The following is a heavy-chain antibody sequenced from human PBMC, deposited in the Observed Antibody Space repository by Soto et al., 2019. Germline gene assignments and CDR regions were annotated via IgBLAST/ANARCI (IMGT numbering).Heavy chain of an antibody. CDR3: ARSSIVPRLLMYPFDF. D-gene: IGHD2-8*01. J-gene: IGHJ4*02. CDR1: GGSMTSSSHY. CDR2: IYYDGNT. V-gene: IGHV4-39*01. Sequence: HSETTSLTCIVCGGSMTSSSHYWGWIRQPPGKGLESIGNIYYDGNTYYNPSLKSRVTISLDTSKNQFSLRLNSVTAADTAVYYCARSSIVPRLLMYPFDFWGQGTLVTVSS.